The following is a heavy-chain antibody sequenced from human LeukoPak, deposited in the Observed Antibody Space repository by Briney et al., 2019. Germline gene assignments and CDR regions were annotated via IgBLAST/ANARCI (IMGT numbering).Heavy chain of an antibody. CDR1: GFTFSSYG. Sequence: PGGSLRLSCAASGFTFSSYGMHWVRQAPGKGLEWVAVIWYDGSNKYYADSVKGRFTISRDNSKNTLYLQMNSLGAEDTAVYYCAKNSGSYDSWGQGTLVTVSS. V-gene: IGHV3-33*06. CDR2: IWYDGSNK. J-gene: IGHJ5*01. CDR3: AKNSGSYDS. D-gene: IGHD1-26*01.